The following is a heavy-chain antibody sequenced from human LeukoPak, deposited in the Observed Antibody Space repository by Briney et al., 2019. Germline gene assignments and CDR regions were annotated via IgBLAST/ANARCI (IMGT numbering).Heavy chain of an antibody. V-gene: IGHV3-11*01. Sequence: GGSLRLSCAASGFTFSDYYMSWIRQAPGKGLEWVSYSSSSGSTIYYADSVKGRFTISRDNAKNSLYLQMNSLRAEDTAVYYCAGVSFTPYYDFWSGYFAYYFDYWGQGTLVTVSS. CDR2: SSSSGSTI. CDR1: GFTFSDYY. J-gene: IGHJ4*02. D-gene: IGHD3-3*01. CDR3: AGVSFTPYYDFWSGYFAYYFDY.